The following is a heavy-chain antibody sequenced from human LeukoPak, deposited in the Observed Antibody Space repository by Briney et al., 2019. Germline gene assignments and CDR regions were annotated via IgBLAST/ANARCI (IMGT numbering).Heavy chain of an antibody. V-gene: IGHV4-39*07. J-gene: IGHJ4*02. CDR3: ARDLPGITIFGVVRVSQNYFDY. Sequence: SETLSLTCTVSGGSISTSSYYWSWIRQPPGKGLEWIGEINHSGSTNYNPSLKSRVTISVDTSKNQFSLKLSSVTAADTAVYYCARDLPGITIFGVVRVSQNYFDYWGQGTLVTVSS. CDR1: GGSISTSSYY. D-gene: IGHD3-3*01. CDR2: INHSGST.